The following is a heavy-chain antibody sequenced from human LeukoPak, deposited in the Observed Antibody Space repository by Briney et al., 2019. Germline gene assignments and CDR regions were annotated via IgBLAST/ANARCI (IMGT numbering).Heavy chain of an antibody. CDR3: AKDLLSAAAGTDP. J-gene: IGHJ5*02. V-gene: IGHV3-23*01. CDR1: GFTFSSYA. D-gene: IGHD6-13*01. CDR2: ISGSGGST. Sequence: PGGSLRLSFAASGFTFSSYAMSWVRQAPGKRPEWVSAISGSGGSTYYADSVKGRFTISRDNSKNTLYLQMNSLRAEDTAVYYCAKDLLSAAAGTDPWGQGTLVTVSS.